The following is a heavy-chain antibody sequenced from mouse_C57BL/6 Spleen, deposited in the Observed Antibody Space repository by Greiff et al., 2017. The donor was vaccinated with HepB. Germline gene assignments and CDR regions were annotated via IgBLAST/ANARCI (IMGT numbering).Heavy chain of an antibody. Sequence: QVQLKQPGAELVRPGSSVKLSCKASGYTFTSYWMDWVKQRPGQGLEWIGNIYPSDSETHYNQKFKDKATLTVDKSSSTAYMQLSSLTSEDSAVYYCARRGYYDYVYYAMDYWGQGTSVTVSS. V-gene: IGHV1-61*01. J-gene: IGHJ4*01. CDR3: ARRGYYDYVYYAMDY. D-gene: IGHD2-4*01. CDR1: GYTFTSYW. CDR2: IYPSDSET.